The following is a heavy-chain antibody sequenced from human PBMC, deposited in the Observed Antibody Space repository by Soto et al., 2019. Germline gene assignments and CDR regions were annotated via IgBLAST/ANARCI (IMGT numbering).Heavy chain of an antibody. CDR2: IAYDGSNK. J-gene: IGHJ6*02. V-gene: IGHV3-30*18. Sequence: QVQLVESGGGVVQPGRSLRLSCAASGFTFSSYGMHWVRQAPGKGLEWVAVIAYDGSNKYYADSVKGPFTISRDNSKNTLYLQMNSLRAEDTAVYYCAKWPTWIRDYYYGMDVWGQGTTVTVSS. CDR3: AKWPTWIRDYYYGMDV. D-gene: IGHD5-18*01. CDR1: GFTFSSYG.